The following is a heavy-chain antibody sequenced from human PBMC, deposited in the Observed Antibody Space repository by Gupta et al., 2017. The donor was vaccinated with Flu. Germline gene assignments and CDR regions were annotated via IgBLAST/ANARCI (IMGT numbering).Heavy chain of an antibody. Sequence: QLQLQESGPGLAKSSETLSLTCTVSGGSISSSSYYWGWIRQTPGKGLEWIGSFYYSGSTYYNPSLKSRVTISVDTSKNQFSLKLSSVTAADTAVYYCARRGVYGGNPSNYHFDYWGQGTLVTVSS. CDR1: GGSISSSSYY. D-gene: IGHD4-23*01. CDR3: ARRGVYGGNPSNYHFDY. J-gene: IGHJ4*02. CDR2: FYYSGST. V-gene: IGHV4-39*01.